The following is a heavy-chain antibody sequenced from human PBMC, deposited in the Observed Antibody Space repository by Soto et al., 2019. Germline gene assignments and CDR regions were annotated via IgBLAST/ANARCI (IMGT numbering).Heavy chain of an antibody. V-gene: IGHV1-2*02. CDR1: GYTFTGYY. Sequence: QVQLVQSGAEVKKPGASVKVSCKASGYTFTGYYMHWVRQAPGQGLEWMGWINPNSGGTNYAQKFQGKATMTRDTSISTADMELSRLRSDDTAVYYCARIAVAGTEGYDYCLDVWGQGTTVTVSS. CDR3: ARIAVAGTEGYDYCLDV. CDR2: INPNSGGT. D-gene: IGHD6-19*01. J-gene: IGHJ6*02.